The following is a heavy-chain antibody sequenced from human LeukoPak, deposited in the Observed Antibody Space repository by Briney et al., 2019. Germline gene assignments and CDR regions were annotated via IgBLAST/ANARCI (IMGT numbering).Heavy chain of an antibody. J-gene: IGHJ4*02. Sequence: GGSLRLSCAASGFTFSRYAISWVRQAPGKGLEWVSGIGGSGGSIYYADSVKGRFTISSDNSKNTLYLQMNSLRVEDTAIYYCAKMGSNSGSSYWGQGTLVTVSS. CDR1: GFTFSRYA. CDR3: AKMGSNSGSSY. V-gene: IGHV3-23*01. CDR2: IGGSGGSI. D-gene: IGHD3-10*01.